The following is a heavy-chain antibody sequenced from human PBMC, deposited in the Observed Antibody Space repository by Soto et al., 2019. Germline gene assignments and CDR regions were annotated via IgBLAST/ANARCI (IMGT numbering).Heavy chain of an antibody. CDR3: VSGYDFYFNY. CDR1: GGSISSYY. Sequence: SETLSLTCTVSGGSISSYYWSWIRQPPGKGLEWIGYIYYSGRTKYNPSLKNRVAISADTSKNQFSLKLTSVTAADTAVYYCVSGYDFYFNYCGHGNLVPVSA. V-gene: IGHV4-59*01. J-gene: IGHJ4*01. D-gene: IGHD3-22*01. CDR2: IYYSGRT.